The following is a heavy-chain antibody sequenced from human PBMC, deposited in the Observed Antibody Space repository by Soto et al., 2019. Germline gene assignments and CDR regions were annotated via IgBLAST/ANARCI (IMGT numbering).Heavy chain of an antibody. D-gene: IGHD3-10*01. CDR3: ARDRGSCIDY. Sequence: SETLSLTCPVYGGSFSGYYWSWIRQPPGKGLEWIGYISNSGSTNYNPSLKSRVTISLDTSKNQFSLMLSSVTAPDTAVYYCARDRGSCIDYWGQGTMVTVSS. J-gene: IGHJ4*02. CDR1: GGSFSGYY. CDR2: ISNSGST. V-gene: IGHV4-59*01.